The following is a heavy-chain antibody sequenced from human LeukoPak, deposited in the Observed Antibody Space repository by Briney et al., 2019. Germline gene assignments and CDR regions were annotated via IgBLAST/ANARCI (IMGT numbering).Heavy chain of an antibody. Sequence: SETLSLTCTVSGGSICNDYWSWIRQLPGKGLEWIGYTSYIGSTKYSPSLKSRATISLHTSKNQFSLKLTSVTGADTAVYYCARKEGAPGWFDPWGQGTLVTVSS. V-gene: IGHV4-59*01. J-gene: IGHJ5*02. CDR2: TSYIGST. D-gene: IGHD3-16*01. CDR1: GGSICNDY. CDR3: ARKEGAPGWFDP.